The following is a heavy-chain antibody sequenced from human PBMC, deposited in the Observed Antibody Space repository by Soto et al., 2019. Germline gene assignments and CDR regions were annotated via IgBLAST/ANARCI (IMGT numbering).Heavy chain of an antibody. Sequence: PGGSLRLSCAASGFTFSTYSMNWVRQAPGKGLEWISYIDSESDTILYADSVKGRFTISRDNAKNSLFLEMNSLRDEDTAVYYCARLYYDYVWGQGTTVTVSS. CDR1: GFTFSTYS. CDR2: IDSESDTI. V-gene: IGHV3-48*02. J-gene: IGHJ6*02. D-gene: IGHD3-16*01. CDR3: ARLYYDYV.